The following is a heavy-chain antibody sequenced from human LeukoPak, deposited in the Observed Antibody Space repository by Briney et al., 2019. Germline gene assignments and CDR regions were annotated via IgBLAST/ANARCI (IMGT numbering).Heavy chain of an antibody. J-gene: IGHJ5*02. CDR3: ARDGCSSISCYHNRFDP. CDR1: GFTFSSYW. V-gene: IGHV3-7*01. CDR2: IKQDGSEK. Sequence: PGGSLRLSCAASGFTFSSYWMSWVRQAPGKGLEWVANIKQDGSEKYYVDSVKGRFTISRDNAKNSLYLQMNSLRAEDTAVYYCARDGCSSISCYHNRFDPWGQGTLVTVSS. D-gene: IGHD2-2*01.